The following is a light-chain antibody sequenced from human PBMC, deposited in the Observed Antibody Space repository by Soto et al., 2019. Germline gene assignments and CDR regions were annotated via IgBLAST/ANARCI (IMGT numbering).Light chain of an antibody. CDR1: QSVSSNY. J-gene: IGKJ5*01. V-gene: IGKV3-20*01. Sequence: EIVLTQSPGTLSLSPGERATXXXXXXQSVSSNYLAWYQQKPGQAPRLLIYGASSRATGIPDRFSGSGSGTDFTLTISRLEPEDFAVYYCQQYGSSPITFGQGTRLEIK. CDR3: QQYGSSPIT. CDR2: GAS.